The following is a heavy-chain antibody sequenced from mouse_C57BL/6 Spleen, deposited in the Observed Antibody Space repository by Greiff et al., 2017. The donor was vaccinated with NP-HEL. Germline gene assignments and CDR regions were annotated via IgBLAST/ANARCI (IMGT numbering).Heavy chain of an antibody. CDR2: IWRGGST. CDR1: GFSLTSYG. Sequence: QVQLKQSGPGLVQPSQSLSITCTVSGFSLTSYGVHWVRQSPGKGLEWLGVIWRGGSTDYNAAFMSRLSITKDNSKSQVFFKMNSLQADDTAIYYCAKNPYGSSYGWYFDVWGTGTTVTVSS. CDR3: AKNPYGSSYGWYFDV. J-gene: IGHJ1*03. V-gene: IGHV2-5*01. D-gene: IGHD1-1*01.